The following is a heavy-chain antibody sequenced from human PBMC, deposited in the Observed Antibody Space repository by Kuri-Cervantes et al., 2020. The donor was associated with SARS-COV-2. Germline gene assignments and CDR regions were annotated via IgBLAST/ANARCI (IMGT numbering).Heavy chain of an antibody. D-gene: IGHD5-18*01. J-gene: IGHJ6*02. CDR3: ARDVGFGYSYGHSYGMDA. Sequence: SVKVSCKASGGTFSSYAISWVRQAPGQGLEWMGGIIPIFGTANYAQKFQGRVTITADESTSTAYMELSSLRSEDTAVYYCARDVGFGYSYGHSYGMDAWGQGTTVTVSS. CDR2: IIPIFGTA. V-gene: IGHV1-69*13. CDR1: GGTFSSYA.